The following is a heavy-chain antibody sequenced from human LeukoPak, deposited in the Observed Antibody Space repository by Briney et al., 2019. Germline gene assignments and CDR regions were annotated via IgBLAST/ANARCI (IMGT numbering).Heavy chain of an antibody. V-gene: IGHV3-21*01. CDR2: ISSSSSYI. CDR1: GFTFSSYS. Sequence: GGSLRLSCAASGFTFSSYSMNWVRQAPGKGLEWVSSISSSSSYIYCADSVKGRFTISRDNAKNSLYLQTNSLRAEDTAVYYCARGIYGDYVLDYWGQGTLVTVSS. J-gene: IGHJ4*02. D-gene: IGHD4-17*01. CDR3: ARGIYGDYVLDY.